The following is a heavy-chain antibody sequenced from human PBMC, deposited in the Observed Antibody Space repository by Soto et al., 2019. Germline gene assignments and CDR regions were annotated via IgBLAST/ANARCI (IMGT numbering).Heavy chain of an antibody. CDR2: IFSSGST. J-gene: IGHJ4*02. CDR3: AREGSYSAYNFAHGIQLWSFDF. CDR1: GGSINTFY. D-gene: IGHD5-12*01. V-gene: IGHV4-4*07. Sequence: LSLPCTVSGGSINTFYWSWVRQPAGKGLEWIGRIFSSGSTSFNPSLESRVAMSVDTSKNHFSLNLSSVTAADMAVHYCAREGSYSAYNFAHGIQLWSFDFWGQGALVTVSS.